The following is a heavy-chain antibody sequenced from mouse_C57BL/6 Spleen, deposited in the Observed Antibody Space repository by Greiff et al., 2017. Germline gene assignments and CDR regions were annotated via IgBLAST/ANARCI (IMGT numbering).Heavy chain of an antibody. J-gene: IGHJ1*03. Sequence: DVMLVESGGGLVQPGGSLKLSCAASGFTFSDYGMAWVRQAPRKGPEWVAFISNLAYSIYYADTVTGRFTITRENAKNTLYLEMSSLRSEDTAMYYCARHPDLLGYFDVWGTGTTVTVSS. D-gene: IGHD2-1*01. CDR1: GFTFSDYG. CDR3: ARHPDLLGYFDV. CDR2: ISNLAYSI. V-gene: IGHV5-15*01.